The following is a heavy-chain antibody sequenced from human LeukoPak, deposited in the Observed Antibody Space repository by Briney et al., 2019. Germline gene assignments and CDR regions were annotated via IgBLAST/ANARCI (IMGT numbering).Heavy chain of an antibody. Sequence: SETLSLTCTVSGGSISSYYWSWIRQPPGKGLEWIGSIYYSGSTYYNPSLKSRVTISVDTSKNQFSLKLSSVTAADTAVYYCARQYFLVLSLYYFDYWGQGSLVTVSS. CDR3: ARQYFLVLSLYYFDY. J-gene: IGHJ4*02. CDR2: IYYSGST. V-gene: IGHV4-39*01. CDR1: GGSISSYY. D-gene: IGHD2/OR15-2a*01.